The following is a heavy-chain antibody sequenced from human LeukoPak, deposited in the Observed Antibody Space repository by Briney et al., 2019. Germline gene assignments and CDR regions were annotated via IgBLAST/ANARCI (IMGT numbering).Heavy chain of an antibody. J-gene: IGHJ4*02. V-gene: IGHV3-21*01. CDR1: GFTFSSYS. D-gene: IGHD3-22*01. Sequence: GGSLRLSCAASGFTFSSYSMNWVRQAPGKGLEWVSSISSSSSYIYYADSVKGRFTISRDNAKNSLYLQMNSLRAEDTAVYYCARDMYYYDSSGYYHNFLGYWGQGTLVTVSS. CDR2: ISSSSSYI. CDR3: ARDMYYYDSSGYYHNFLGY.